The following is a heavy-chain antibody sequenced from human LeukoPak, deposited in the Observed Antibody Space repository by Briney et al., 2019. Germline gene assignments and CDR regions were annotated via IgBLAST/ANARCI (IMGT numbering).Heavy chain of an antibody. CDR2: ISSSSSYI. CDR1: GFTFSSYG. V-gene: IGHV3-21*01. CDR3: ARVGQFDAFDI. Sequence: GGSLRLSCAASGFTFSSYGMNWVRQAPGKGLEWVSSISSSSSYIYYADSVKGRFTISRDNAKNSLYLQMNSLRAEDTAVYYCARVGQFDAFDIWGQGTMVTVSS. D-gene: IGHD6-19*01. J-gene: IGHJ3*02.